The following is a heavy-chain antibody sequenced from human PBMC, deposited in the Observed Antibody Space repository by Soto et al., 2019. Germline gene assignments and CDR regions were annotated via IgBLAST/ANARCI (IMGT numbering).Heavy chain of an antibody. D-gene: IGHD1-26*01. V-gene: IGHV1-46*01. CDR1: RDTFTSYY. CDR2: INPHGGST. Sequence: ASVKVSCKAPRDTFTSYYINWVRQAPGQGLEWMGVINPHGGSTAYAQKFKGRVTLTRDTSASTVYMEVSSLTSEDTAMYYCARSSGGNFGIIIEGTNWFAPGAGEPWSPSPQ. J-gene: IGHJ5*02. CDR3: ARSSGGNFGIIIEGTNWFAP.